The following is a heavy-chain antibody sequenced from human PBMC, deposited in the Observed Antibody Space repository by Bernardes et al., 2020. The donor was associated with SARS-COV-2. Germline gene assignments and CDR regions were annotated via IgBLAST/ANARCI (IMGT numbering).Heavy chain of an antibody. CDR2: IYYSGST. V-gene: IGHV4-59*11. Sequence: SETLSLTCTVSGGSISSHYWSWIRQPPGKGLEWIGYIYYSGSTNYNPSLKSRVTISVDTSKNQFSLKLSSVTAADTAVYYCARDTYGSGTNWYFDLWGRGTLVTVSS. D-gene: IGHD3-10*01. J-gene: IGHJ2*01. CDR3: ARDTYGSGTNWYFDL. CDR1: GGSISSHY.